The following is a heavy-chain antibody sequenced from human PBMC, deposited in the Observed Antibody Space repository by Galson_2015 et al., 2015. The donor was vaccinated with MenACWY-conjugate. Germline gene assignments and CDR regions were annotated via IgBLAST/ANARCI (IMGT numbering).Heavy chain of an antibody. Sequence: QSGAEVKKPGESLKTSCKGSGYSSTNYWIGWVRQMPGKGLEWMGIIYPGDSDTRYSPSFQGQVTISADKSINTAYLQWSSLKPSDTAIYYCARPASGHSSSCDYWGQGTLVTVSS. CDR3: ARPASGHSSSCDY. J-gene: IGHJ4*02. D-gene: IGHD6-13*01. V-gene: IGHV5-51*03. CDR1: GYSSTNYW. CDR2: IYPGDSDT.